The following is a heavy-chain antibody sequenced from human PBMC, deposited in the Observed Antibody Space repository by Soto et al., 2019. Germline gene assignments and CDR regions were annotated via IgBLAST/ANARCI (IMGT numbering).Heavy chain of an antibody. CDR3: ARDRGETAMAHYYYYGMDV. V-gene: IGHV1-69*12. J-gene: IGHJ6*02. CDR1: GGTFSSYA. CDR2: IIPIFGTA. Sequence: QVQLVQSGAEVKKPGSSVKVSCKASGGTFSSYAISWVRQAPGQGLAWMGGIIPIFGTANYAQKFQGRVTITADESTSTADMERSSLRSEDTAVYYCARDRGETAMAHYYYYGMDVWGQGTTVTVSS. D-gene: IGHD5-18*01.